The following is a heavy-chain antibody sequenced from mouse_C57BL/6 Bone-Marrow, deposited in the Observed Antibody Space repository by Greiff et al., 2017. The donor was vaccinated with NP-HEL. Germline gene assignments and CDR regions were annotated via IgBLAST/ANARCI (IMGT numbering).Heavy chain of an antibody. CDR3: ARGGNYWYYFDY. J-gene: IGHJ2*01. CDR1: GYTFTTYP. V-gene: IGHV1-47*01. D-gene: IGHD2-1*01. CDR2: FHPYNDDT. Sequence: VKLQQSGAELVKPGASVKMSCKASGYTFTTYPIEWVKQTHGKSLEWIGNFHPYNDDTEYNEKFKNKATLTVEKSSSTVYLELSRLTSDDSSVYYCARGGNYWYYFDYWGQGTTLTVSS.